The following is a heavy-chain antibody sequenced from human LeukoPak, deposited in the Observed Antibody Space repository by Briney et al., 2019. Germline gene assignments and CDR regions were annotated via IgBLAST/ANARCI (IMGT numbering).Heavy chain of an antibody. V-gene: IGHV5-51*01. Sequence: GESLKISCKGSGYSFTAYRIGWVRQMPGKGLEWVGIIRPGDSNTIYSPSFQGQVTISADKSISTAYLQWSSLKASDTAIYYCARREDSDSDRIDYWGQGTLVTVSS. J-gene: IGHJ4*02. CDR1: GYSFTAYR. CDR2: IRPGDSNT. D-gene: IGHD4-11*01. CDR3: ARREDSDSDRIDY.